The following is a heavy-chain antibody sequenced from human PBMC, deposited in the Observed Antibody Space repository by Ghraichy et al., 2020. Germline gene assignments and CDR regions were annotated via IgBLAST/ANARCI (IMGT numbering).Heavy chain of an antibody. CDR2: IKQDGSEK. D-gene: IGHD1-1*01. CDR1: GFTFSSYW. CDR3: ARLPNWKHWYFDL. Sequence: GESLNISCAASGFTFSSYWMSWVRQAPGKGLEWVANIKQDGSEKYYVDSVKGRFTISRDNAKNSLYLQMNSLRAEDTAVYYCARLPNWKHWYFDLWGRGTLVTVSS. J-gene: IGHJ2*01. V-gene: IGHV3-7*01.